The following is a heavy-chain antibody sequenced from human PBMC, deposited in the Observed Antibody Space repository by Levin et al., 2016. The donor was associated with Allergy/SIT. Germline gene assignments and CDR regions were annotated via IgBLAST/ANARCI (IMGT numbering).Heavy chain of an antibody. J-gene: IGHJ4*02. D-gene: IGHD3-10*01. Sequence: VRQAPGKGLEWIGEIYHSGSTNYNPSLKSRVTISVDKSKNQFSLKLSSVTAADTAVYYCARATNYYGSGSHNLPDYWGQGTLVTVSS. CDR3: ARATNYYGSGSHNLPDY. V-gene: IGHV4-4*02. CDR2: IYHSGST.